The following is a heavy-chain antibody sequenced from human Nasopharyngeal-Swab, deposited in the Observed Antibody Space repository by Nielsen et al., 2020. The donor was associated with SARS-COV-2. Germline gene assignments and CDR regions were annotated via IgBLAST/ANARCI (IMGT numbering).Heavy chain of an antibody. CDR3: ARDRNPVPFDY. V-gene: IGHV1-3*01. J-gene: IGHJ4*02. Sequence: ASVKVSCKASGYTFTSYAMHWVRQAPGQRLEWMGWINAGNGNTKYSQKLQGRVTMTTDTSTSTAYMELRSLRSDDTAVYYCARDRNPVPFDYWGQGTLVTVSS. CDR2: INAGNGNT. CDR1: GYTFTSYA.